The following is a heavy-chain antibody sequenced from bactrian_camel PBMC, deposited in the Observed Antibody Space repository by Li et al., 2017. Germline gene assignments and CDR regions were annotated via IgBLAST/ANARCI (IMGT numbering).Heavy chain of an antibody. CDR2: INSLGSST. CDR1: GFTFSTYW. Sequence: HVQLVESGGGLAQPGGSLKLSCAASGFTFSTYWVYWVRQAAGKGLEWVSTINSLGSSTWYADSVKTRCTVSRDDAKNTVYLQMNSLDVSEFGFWGQGTQVTVS. J-gene: IGHJ6*01. V-gene: IGHV3S6*01.